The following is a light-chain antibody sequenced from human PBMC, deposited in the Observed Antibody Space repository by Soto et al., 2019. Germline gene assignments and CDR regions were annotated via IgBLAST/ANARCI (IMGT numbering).Light chain of an antibody. J-gene: IGKJ4*01. Sequence: DPQMTQSPSSLSASVGDRVTITCRASQDIRNGLAWFQQKPGKAPKALIYGASTLQTGVPSHFSGSGSGTDFTLTISSLQPEDFATYYCQQYSSYPYTFGGGTKVEIK. V-gene: IGKV1-16*02. CDR2: GAS. CDR3: QQYSSYPYT. CDR1: QDIRNG.